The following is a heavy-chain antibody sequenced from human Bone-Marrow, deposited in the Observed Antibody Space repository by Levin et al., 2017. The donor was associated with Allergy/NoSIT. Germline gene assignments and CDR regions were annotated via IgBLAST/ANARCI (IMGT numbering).Heavy chain of an antibody. CDR3: NGGPYCSGGACVA. J-gene: IGHJ5*02. CDR1: GFTVGNNQ. D-gene: IGHD2-15*01. CDR2: IYSGGSA. V-gene: IGHV3-53*01. Sequence: GGSLRLSCAASGFTVGNNQMSWVRQAPGKGLEWVSIIYSGGSANYPDSVKGRFTISSDNSRNMVYLQMNSLRAEEAAVYYCNGGPYCSGGACVAWGQGTLVTVSS.